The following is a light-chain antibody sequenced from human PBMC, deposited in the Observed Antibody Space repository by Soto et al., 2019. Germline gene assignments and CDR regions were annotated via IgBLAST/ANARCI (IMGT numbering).Light chain of an antibody. J-gene: IGKJ2*01. CDR3: QQYGSSPYT. V-gene: IGKV3D-20*01. Sequence: EIVLTQTPATLSLSPGERATLSCGASQSVSSSYLAWYQQKPCLAPRLLIYDSSSRATGIPDRFSGSWSGTDFTLTISRLEPEDFAVYYCQQYGSSPYTFGQGTKLEIK. CDR1: QSVSSSY. CDR2: DSS.